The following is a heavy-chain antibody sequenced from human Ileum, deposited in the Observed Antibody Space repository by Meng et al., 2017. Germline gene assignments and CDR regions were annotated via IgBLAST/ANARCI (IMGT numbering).Heavy chain of an antibody. J-gene: IGHJ4*02. V-gene: IGHV4-34*01. D-gene: IGHD1-26*01. Sequence: SETLSLTCAVYGGSFSGYYCGWIRQPPGKGLEWIGDIDHSGSTNYNPSLKSRVTISVDTSTNQFSLNLNSLTAADTAVYYCARGGGPRAYCFGYWGQGALVTVSS. CDR3: ARGGGPRAYCFGY. CDR2: IDHSGST. CDR1: GGSFSGYY.